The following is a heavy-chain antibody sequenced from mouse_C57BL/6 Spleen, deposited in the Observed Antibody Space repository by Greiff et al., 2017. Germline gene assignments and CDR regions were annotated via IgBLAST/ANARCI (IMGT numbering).Heavy chain of an antibody. V-gene: IGHV1-64*01. CDR3: ARIRDGCGEGAMDY. J-gene: IGHJ4*01. CDR2: IHPNSGST. D-gene: IGHD2-3*01. Sequence: VKLQQPGAELVKPGASVKLSCKASGYTFTSYWMHWVKQRPGQGLEWIGMIHPNSGSTNYNEKFKSKATLTVDKSSSTAYMQLSSLTSEDSAVYYCARIRDGCGEGAMDYWGQGTSVTVSA. CDR1: GYTFTSYW.